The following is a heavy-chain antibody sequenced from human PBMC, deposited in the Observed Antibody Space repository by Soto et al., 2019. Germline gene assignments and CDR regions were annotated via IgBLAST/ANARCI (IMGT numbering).Heavy chain of an antibody. Sequence: GGSLRLSCAASGFTFSDYYMSWIRQAPGKGLEWVSYISSSGSTIYYADSVKGRFTICRNNAKNSLYRQMNSLRAEDTAVYYCARGSGYGFPFSWFDPWGQGTLVTVSS. J-gene: IGHJ5*02. D-gene: IGHD5-18*01. CDR2: ISSSGSTI. CDR3: ARGSGYGFPFSWFDP. V-gene: IGHV3-11*01. CDR1: GFTFSDYY.